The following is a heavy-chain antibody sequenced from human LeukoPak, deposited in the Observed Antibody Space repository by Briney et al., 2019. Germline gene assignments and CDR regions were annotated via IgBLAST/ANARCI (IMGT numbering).Heavy chain of an antibody. V-gene: IGHV3-53*01. D-gene: IGHD3-3*01. Sequence: GGSLRLSCAASGFTVSSNYMSWVRQAPGKGPEWVSVIYSGGSTYYADSVKGRFTISRDNSKNTLYLQMNSLRAEDTAVYYCARAASYYDFWSGSNYYYMDVWGKGTTVTVSS. CDR3: ARAASYYDFWSGSNYYYMDV. CDR1: GFTVSSNY. CDR2: IYSGGST. J-gene: IGHJ6*03.